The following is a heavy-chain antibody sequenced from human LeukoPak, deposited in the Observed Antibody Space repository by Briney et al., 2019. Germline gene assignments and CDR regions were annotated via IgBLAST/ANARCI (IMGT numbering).Heavy chain of an antibody. D-gene: IGHD3-22*01. CDR1: GCTFDDYA. Sequence: GRSLRLSCAASGCTFDDYAMHWVRQAPGKGLEWVSGISWNSGSIGYADSVKGRFTISRDNAKNSLYLQMNSLRAEDTALYYCAKGGYSSGYSGYYFDYWGQGALVTVSS. V-gene: IGHV3-9*01. CDR3: AKGGYSSGYSGYYFDY. CDR2: ISWNSGSI. J-gene: IGHJ4*02.